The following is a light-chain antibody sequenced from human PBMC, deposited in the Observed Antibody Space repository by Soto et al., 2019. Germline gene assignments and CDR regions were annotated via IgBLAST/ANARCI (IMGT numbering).Light chain of an antibody. CDR3: QQYGSSPLT. CDR2: AAS. J-gene: IGKJ1*01. CDR1: QTVSNSY. V-gene: IGKV3-20*01. Sequence: EIVLTQSAGTLSLSPGERATLSCVASQTVSNSYLAWYQQKPGQAPRLLIYAASSRAAGIPGRFSGSGSGTDFTLTISGLEPEDFAVYYCQQYGSSPLTFGQGTKVDIK.